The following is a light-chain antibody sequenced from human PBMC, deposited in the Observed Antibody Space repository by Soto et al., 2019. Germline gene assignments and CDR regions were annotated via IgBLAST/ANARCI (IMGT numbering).Light chain of an antibody. CDR2: DAS. CDR1: QTISRS. CDR3: QQSYSTLWT. Sequence: DIQMTQSPSTLSASVGERVAITCRASQTISRSLAWYQQKPGKAPKLLIYDASTLQSGVPSRFSGSGSGTDFTLTISSLQPEDFATYSCQQSYSTLWTFGQGTKVDIK. J-gene: IGKJ1*01. V-gene: IGKV1-39*01.